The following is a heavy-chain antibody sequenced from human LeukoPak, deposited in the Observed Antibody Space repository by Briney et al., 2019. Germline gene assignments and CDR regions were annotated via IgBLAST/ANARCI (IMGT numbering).Heavy chain of an antibody. CDR3: ARDGPSIAAAGVDY. CDR1: GFTFSSYS. V-gene: IGHV3-21*01. CDR2: ISSSSSYI. Sequence: GGSLRLSCAASGFTFSSYSMNWVRQAPGKGLEWVSSISSSSSYIYYADSVKGRFTISRDNAKNSLYLQTNSLRAEDTAVYYCARDGPSIAAAGVDYWGQGTLVTVSS. J-gene: IGHJ4*02. D-gene: IGHD6-13*01.